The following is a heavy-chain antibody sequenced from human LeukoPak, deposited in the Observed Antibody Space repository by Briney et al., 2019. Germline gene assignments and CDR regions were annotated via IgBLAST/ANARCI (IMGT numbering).Heavy chain of an antibody. CDR2: IKQDGGEK. D-gene: IGHD6-19*01. J-gene: IGHJ4*02. CDR3: ATHTSGWKGFFDY. V-gene: IGHV3-7*05. CDR1: GFTFSNSW. Sequence: GGSLRLSCAASGFTFSNSWMSWVRQAPVKGLEGVASIKQDGGEKYYVDSVKGRFTISRNNGKNSLDLQMNSLRAEDTAVYYCATHTSGWKGFFDYWGQGTLVTVSS.